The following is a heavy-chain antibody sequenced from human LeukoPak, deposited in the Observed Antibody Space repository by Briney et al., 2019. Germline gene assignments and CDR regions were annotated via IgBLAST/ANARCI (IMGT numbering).Heavy chain of an antibody. D-gene: IGHD5-18*01. CDR2: IIPIFGTA. J-gene: IGHJ3*02. V-gene: IGHV1-69*05. Sequence: SVKVSCKASGGTFSSYAISWVRQAPGQGLEWMGRIIPIFGTANYAQKFQGRVTITTDESTSTAYMELSSLRSEDTAVYYCARGAQDTAMVRWAFDIWGQGTMVTVSS. CDR3: ARGAQDTAMVRWAFDI. CDR1: GGTFSSYA.